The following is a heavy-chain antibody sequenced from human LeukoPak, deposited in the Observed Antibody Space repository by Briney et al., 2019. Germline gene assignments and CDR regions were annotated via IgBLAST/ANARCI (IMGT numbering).Heavy chain of an antibody. CDR2: IRYDGSNK. Sequence: RGGSLGLSCAASGFTFSSYGMHWVRQAQGKGLGWVAFIRYDGSNKYYADSVKGRFTISRDNSKNTLYLQMNSLRAEDTAVYYCATPASYYDSSGYYYPPDYWGQGTLVTVSS. CDR3: ATPASYYDSSGYYYPPDY. D-gene: IGHD3-22*01. J-gene: IGHJ4*02. V-gene: IGHV3-30*02. CDR1: GFTFSSYG.